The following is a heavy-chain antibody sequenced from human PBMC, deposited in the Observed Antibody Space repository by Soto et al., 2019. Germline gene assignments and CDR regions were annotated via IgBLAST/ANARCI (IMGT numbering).Heavy chain of an antibody. J-gene: IGHJ6*02. D-gene: IGHD3-22*01. Sequence: EVQLVESGGGLCKPGGSLRLSCAASGFTFSTYSMNWVRQAPGKGLEWVSSISSSSSYIYYADSVKGRFTISRDNAKNSLYLQMNSLRAEDTAVCYCARYDSSGYYWPYYYYGMDVWGQGTTVTVSS. CDR2: ISSSSSYI. CDR3: ARYDSSGYYWPYYYYGMDV. V-gene: IGHV3-21*01. CDR1: GFTFSTYS.